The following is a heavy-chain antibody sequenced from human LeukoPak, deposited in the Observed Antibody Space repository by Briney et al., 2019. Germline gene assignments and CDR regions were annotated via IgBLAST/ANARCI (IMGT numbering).Heavy chain of an antibody. CDR3: ATDRLAVAGTRAFDI. CDR2: ISAYNGNT. D-gene: IGHD6-19*01. J-gene: IGHJ3*02. Sequence: ASVKVSCKASGYTFTSYGISWVRQAPGQGLEWMGWISAYNGNTNYAQKLQDRVTMTTDTSTSTAYMELSSLRSEDTAVYYCATDRLAVAGTRAFDIWGQGTMVTVSS. CDR1: GYTFTSYG. V-gene: IGHV1-18*01.